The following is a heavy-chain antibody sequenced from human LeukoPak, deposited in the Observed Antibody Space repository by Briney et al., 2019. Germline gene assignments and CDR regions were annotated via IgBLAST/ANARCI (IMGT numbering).Heavy chain of an antibody. CDR3: ARGRTTSLSYFDY. CDR2: INHSGST. D-gene: IGHD1-1*01. Sequence: KPSETLSLTCAVYGGSFSGYYWSWIRQPPGKGLEWIGEINHSGSTNYNPYLKSRVTISVDTSKNQFSLKLSSVTAADTAVYYCARGRTTSLSYFDYWGQGTLVTVSS. CDR1: GGSFSGYY. V-gene: IGHV4-34*01. J-gene: IGHJ4*02.